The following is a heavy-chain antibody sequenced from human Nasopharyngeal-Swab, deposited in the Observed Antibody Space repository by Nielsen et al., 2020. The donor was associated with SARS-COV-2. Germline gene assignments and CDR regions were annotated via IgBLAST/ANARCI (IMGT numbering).Heavy chain of an antibody. D-gene: IGHD2-2*01. CDR2: ISSSGSTR. Sequence: GGSLRLSCAASGFTFSSYEMNWVRQAPGKELEWVSYISSSGSTRYYADSVKGRFTISRDNAKNSLYLQMNSLRAEDTAVYYCARDYCSSTSCYDYWGQGTLVTVSS. J-gene: IGHJ4*02. CDR3: ARDYCSSTSCYDY. V-gene: IGHV3-48*03. CDR1: GFTFSSYE.